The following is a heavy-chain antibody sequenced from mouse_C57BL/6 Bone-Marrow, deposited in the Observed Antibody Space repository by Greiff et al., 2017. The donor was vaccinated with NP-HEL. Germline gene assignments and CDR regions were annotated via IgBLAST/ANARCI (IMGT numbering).Heavy chain of an antibody. Sequence: ESGPELVKPGASVKISCKASGYSFTSYYIHWVKQRPGQGLEWIGWIYPGSGNTKYNEKFKGKATLTADTSSSTAYMQLSSLTSEDSAVYYCATDYLYYFDYWGQGTTLTGSS. D-gene: IGHD2-4*01. J-gene: IGHJ2*01. CDR3: ATDYLYYFDY. CDR2: IYPGSGNT. CDR1: GYSFTSYY. V-gene: IGHV1-66*01.